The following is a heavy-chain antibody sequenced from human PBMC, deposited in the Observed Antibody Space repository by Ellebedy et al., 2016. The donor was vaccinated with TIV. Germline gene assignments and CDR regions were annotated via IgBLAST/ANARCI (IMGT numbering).Heavy chain of an antibody. D-gene: IGHD3-9*01. CDR3: ARDLTGSLDY. Sequence: GESLKISXAASGFPFSSYAMTWVRQAPGKGLEWVASISSSSSYIYYADSVKGRFTISRDNAKNILYLQMNSLRAEDTAVYYCARDLTGSLDYWGQGTLVTVSS. V-gene: IGHV3-21*03. J-gene: IGHJ4*02. CDR2: ISSSSSYI. CDR1: GFPFSSYA.